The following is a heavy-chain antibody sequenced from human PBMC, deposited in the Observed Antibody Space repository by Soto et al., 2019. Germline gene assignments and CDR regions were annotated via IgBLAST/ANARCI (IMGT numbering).Heavy chain of an antibody. CDR2: INAGNGNT. CDR1: GYTFTSYA. J-gene: IGHJ6*03. V-gene: IGHV1-3*01. D-gene: IGHD5-12*01. CDR3: ARDIVATKYYYYYYMDV. Sequence: GASVKVSCKASGYTFTSYAMHWVRQAPGQRLEWMGWINAGNGNTKYSQKFQGRVTITRDTSASTAYMELSSLRSEDTAVYYCARDIVATKYYYYYYMDVWGKGTTVTVSS.